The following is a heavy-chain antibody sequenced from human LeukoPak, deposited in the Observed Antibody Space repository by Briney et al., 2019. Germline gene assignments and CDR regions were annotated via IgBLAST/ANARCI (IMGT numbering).Heavy chain of an antibody. V-gene: IGHV4-34*01. D-gene: IGHD6-19*01. Sequence: SETLSLTCAVYGGSFSGYYWSWIRQPPGKGLEWIGEINHSGSTNYNPSLKSRVTISVDTSKNQFSLKLSSVTAADTAVYYCAREPSRGWYRHRYYFDYWGQGTLVTVSS. CDR3: AREPSRGWYRHRYYFDY. J-gene: IGHJ4*02. CDR2: INHSGST. CDR1: GGSFSGYY.